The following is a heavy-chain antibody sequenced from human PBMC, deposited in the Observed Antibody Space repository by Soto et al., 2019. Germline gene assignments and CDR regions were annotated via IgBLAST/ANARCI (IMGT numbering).Heavy chain of an antibody. CDR2: IWYDGSNK. Sequence: GGSLRLSCAASGFTFSSYGMHWVRQAPGKGLEWVAVIWYDGSNKYYADSVKGRFTISRDNSKNTLYLQMNSLRAEDTAVYYCVRALNIAAAGEKEVFDYWGQGTLVTVSS. D-gene: IGHD6-13*01. J-gene: IGHJ4*02. CDR3: VRALNIAAAGEKEVFDY. V-gene: IGHV3-33*01. CDR1: GFTFSSYG.